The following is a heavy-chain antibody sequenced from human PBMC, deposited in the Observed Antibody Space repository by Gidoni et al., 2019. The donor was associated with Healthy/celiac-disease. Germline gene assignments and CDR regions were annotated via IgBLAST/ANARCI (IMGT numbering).Heavy chain of an antibody. J-gene: IGHJ6*02. V-gene: IGHV4-39*07. CDR2: IYYSGST. Sequence: QLQLQESGPGLVKPSETLSLTCTVPGGSISSSSYYWGWIRQPPGKGLEWIGSIYYSGSTYYNPSLKSRVTISVDTSKNQFSLKLSSVTAADTAVYYCARDYGDYDYYGMDVWGQGTTVTVSS. D-gene: IGHD4-17*01. CDR3: ARDYGDYDYYGMDV. CDR1: GGSISSSSYY.